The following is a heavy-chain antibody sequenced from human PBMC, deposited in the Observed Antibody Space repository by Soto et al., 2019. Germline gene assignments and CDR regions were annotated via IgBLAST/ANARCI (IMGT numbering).Heavy chain of an antibody. CDR3: ARSRVQQQLAPNWFDP. Sequence: SETLSLTCTVSGGSISSSSYYWGWIRQPPGKGLEWIGSIYYSGSTYYNPSLKSRVTISVDTSKNQFSLKLSSVTAADTAVYYCARSRVQQQLAPNWFDPWGQGTLVTVSS. J-gene: IGHJ5*02. D-gene: IGHD6-13*01. CDR2: IYYSGST. V-gene: IGHV4-39*01. CDR1: GGSISSSSYY.